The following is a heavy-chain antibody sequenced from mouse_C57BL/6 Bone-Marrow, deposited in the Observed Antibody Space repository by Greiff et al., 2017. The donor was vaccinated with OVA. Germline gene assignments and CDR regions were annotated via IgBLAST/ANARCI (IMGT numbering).Heavy chain of an antibody. Sequence: VQLQQSGPELVKPGASVKLSCKASGYTFTDYYMNWVKQSHGKSLEWIGDINPNNGGTSYNQKFKGKATLTVDKSSSTAYMELRSLTSEDSAVYDCARDYYGSSWYFDVWGTGTTVTVSS. CDR2: INPNNGGT. D-gene: IGHD1-1*01. V-gene: IGHV1-26*01. J-gene: IGHJ1*03. CDR1: GYTFTDYY. CDR3: ARDYYGSSWYFDV.